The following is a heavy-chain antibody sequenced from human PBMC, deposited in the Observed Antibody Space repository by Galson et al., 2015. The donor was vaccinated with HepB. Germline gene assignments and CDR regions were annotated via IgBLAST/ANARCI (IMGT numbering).Heavy chain of an antibody. J-gene: IGHJ4*01. Sequence: SLRLSCAASGFRFSDYFMSWIRQAPGKGLEWISYISSGATTVSYADSVKGRFTISRDIATNSLFLQMNSLRVEDTAVYYCARYSGTYTFDYWGHGALVTVSS. CDR3: ARYSGTYTFDY. CDR2: ISSGATTV. CDR1: GFRFSDYF. D-gene: IGHD2-21*01. V-gene: IGHV3-11*01.